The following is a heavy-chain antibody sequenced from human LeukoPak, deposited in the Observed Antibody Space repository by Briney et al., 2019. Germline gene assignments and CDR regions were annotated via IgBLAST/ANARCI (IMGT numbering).Heavy chain of an antibody. Sequence: GGSLRLSCAASGFTFSDYTMNWVRQAPGKGLEWVACITTRSSYMYYADSVKGRFTISRDNAKNSLYLQMNSLRAEDTAVYYCARDPYYDSSGYYFGGDAFDIWGQGTMVTVSS. CDR1: GFTFSDYT. D-gene: IGHD3-22*01. CDR3: ARDPYYDSSGYYFGGDAFDI. J-gene: IGHJ3*02. CDR2: ITTRSSYM. V-gene: IGHV3-21*01.